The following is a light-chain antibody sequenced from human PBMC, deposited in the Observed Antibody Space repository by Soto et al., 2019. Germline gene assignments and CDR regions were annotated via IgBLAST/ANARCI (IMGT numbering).Light chain of an antibody. V-gene: IGLV1-44*01. CDR2: DND. Sequence: QSVLTQPPSASGTPGQRITISCSGSNSNIGSHTVHWYQHLPGTAPKLLIYDNDQRPSGVPDRFSGSKSGSSASLAISGLQSDDESEYYCASWEDSLNVWLFGGGTKLTVL. J-gene: IGLJ3*02. CDR1: NSNIGSHT. CDR3: ASWEDSLNVWL.